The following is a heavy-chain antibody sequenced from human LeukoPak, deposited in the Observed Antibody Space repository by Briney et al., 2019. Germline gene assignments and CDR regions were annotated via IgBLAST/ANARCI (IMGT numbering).Heavy chain of an antibody. V-gene: IGHV3-30*02. Sequence: GGSLRLSCAASGFTFSSYGMHWVRQAPGKGLEWVAFIRYDGSNKYYADSVKGRFTISRYNSKNTLYLQMNSLRAEDTAVYYCAKEAEPYYYDAKTFDYWGQGTLVTVSS. CDR1: GFTFSSYG. CDR3: AKEAEPYYYDAKTFDY. D-gene: IGHD3-22*01. CDR2: IRYDGSNK. J-gene: IGHJ4*02.